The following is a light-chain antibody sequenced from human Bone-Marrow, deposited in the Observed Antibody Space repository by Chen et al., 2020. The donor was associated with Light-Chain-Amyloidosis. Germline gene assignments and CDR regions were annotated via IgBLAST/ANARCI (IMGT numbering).Light chain of an antibody. CDR2: DVR. CDR3: SSYTSSSTPWV. Sequence: QSALTXPASVSGSPGQSITISCTGTSSDVGGYNYVSWYKKHPGKAPKLMIYDVRNRPQGVSNXFSGSKSGNTASLTISGLQAEDEADYYCSSYTSSSTPWVFGGGTKLTVL. CDR1: SSDVGGYNY. V-gene: IGLV2-14*01. J-gene: IGLJ3*02.